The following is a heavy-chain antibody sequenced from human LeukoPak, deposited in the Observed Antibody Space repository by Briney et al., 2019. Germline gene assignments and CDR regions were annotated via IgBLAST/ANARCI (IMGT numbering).Heavy chain of an antibody. CDR3: ARDRIYCTSTSCFFKWFEP. V-gene: IGHV4-38-2*02. D-gene: IGHD2-2*01. J-gene: IGHJ5*02. Sequence: SETLSLTCTVSRYSISSGYYWGWIRQPPGKGLEWIGGIYHSGSTYYNPSLKSRVTISINTSRNQFSLKLSSVTAADTAIYYCARDRIYCTSTSCFFKWFEPWGQGTLVTVSS. CDR2: IYHSGST. CDR1: RYSISSGYY.